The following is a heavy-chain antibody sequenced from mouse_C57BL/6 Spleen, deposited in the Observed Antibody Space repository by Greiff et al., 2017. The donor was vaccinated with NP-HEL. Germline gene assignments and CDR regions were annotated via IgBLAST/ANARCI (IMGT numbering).Heavy chain of an antibody. CDR3: AQRGNYGDFDY. D-gene: IGHD2-1*01. V-gene: IGHV1-42*01. CDR2: INPSTGGT. J-gene: IGHJ2*01. Sequence: VQLKESGPELVKPGASVKISCKASGYSFTGYYMNWVKQSPEKSLEWIGEINPSTGGTTYNQKFKAKATLTVDKSSSTAYMQLKSLTSEDSAVYYCAQRGNYGDFDYWGQGTTLTVSS. CDR1: GYSFTGYY.